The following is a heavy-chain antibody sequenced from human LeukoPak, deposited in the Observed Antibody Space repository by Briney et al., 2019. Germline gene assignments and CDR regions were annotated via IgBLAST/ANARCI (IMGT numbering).Heavy chain of an antibody. D-gene: IGHD3-3*01. CDR2: IKSNPDGGTA. V-gene: IGHV3-15*01. CDR1: GFILGNAY. Sequence: GGSLRLSCGASGFILGNAYMTWVRQAPGKGLEWVGRIKSNPDGGTADYGAAVKGRFTISRDDSRNILYLQLRNVRAEDTAVYYCTTLSYDVHYWGQGTLVTVSS. J-gene: IGHJ4*02. CDR3: TTLSYDVHY.